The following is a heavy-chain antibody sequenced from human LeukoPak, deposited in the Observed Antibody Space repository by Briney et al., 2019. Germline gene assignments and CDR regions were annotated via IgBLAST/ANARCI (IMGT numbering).Heavy chain of an antibody. CDR1: GFTVSNDA. CDR3: GRYGVVGATPDY. J-gene: IGHJ4*02. Sequence: PGGSLRPSCAVSGFTVSNDAMSWVRQAPGKGLEWVSAISGSGGNTYYADSVKGRFTISRDNSKNTLFLQMKSLRAEDTAVYYCGRYGVVGATPDYWGQGTLVTISP. CDR2: ISGSGGNT. V-gene: IGHV3-23*01. D-gene: IGHD1-26*01.